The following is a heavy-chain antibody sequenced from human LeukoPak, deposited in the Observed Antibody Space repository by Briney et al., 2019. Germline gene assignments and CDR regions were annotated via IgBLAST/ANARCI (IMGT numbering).Heavy chain of an antibody. D-gene: IGHD3-10*01. CDR1: GGSISSSS. Sequence: ETLSLTCTVSGGSISSSSYYWGWIRQPPGKGLEWVSYISSSSSTIHYADSVRGRFTISRDNAKNSLFLQMNSLRAEDTAVYYCARGGHYYGSGSYYLDYWGQGNLVTVSS. J-gene: IGHJ4*02. CDR2: ISSSSSTI. CDR3: ARGGHYYGSGSYYLDY. V-gene: IGHV3-48*01.